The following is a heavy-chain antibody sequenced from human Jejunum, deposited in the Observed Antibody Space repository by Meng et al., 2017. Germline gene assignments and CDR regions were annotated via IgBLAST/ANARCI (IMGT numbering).Heavy chain of an antibody. CDR3: ARGPPPDGSTPSYLDY. CDR1: AFSVSAYY. Sequence: VSLRLSCVISAFSVSAYYMSWVRQAPGQGLEWLSVIYYSGTTYYAASVEGRFTISRDTSKNTLYLHMNSLRAEDTAIYYCARGPPPDGSTPSYLDYWGQGTRVTVSS. V-gene: IGHV3-53*01. J-gene: IGHJ4*02. CDR2: IYYSGTT. D-gene: IGHD5-24*01.